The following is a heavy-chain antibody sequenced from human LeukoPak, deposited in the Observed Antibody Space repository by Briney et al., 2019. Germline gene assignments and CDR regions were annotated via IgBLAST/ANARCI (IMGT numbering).Heavy chain of an antibody. Sequence: SETLSLTCTVSDGSISNYYCSWIRQSPGKGLVWIGYIYYTGTTNYNPSLKSRVTISIDTSKNQFSLRLSSVTAADTAVYYCATSPGGGYELTFYYYGMDVWGQGTTVTVSS. D-gene: IGHD5-12*01. CDR1: DGSISNYY. V-gene: IGHV4-59*01. CDR2: IYYTGTT. CDR3: ATSPGGGYELTFYYYGMDV. J-gene: IGHJ6*02.